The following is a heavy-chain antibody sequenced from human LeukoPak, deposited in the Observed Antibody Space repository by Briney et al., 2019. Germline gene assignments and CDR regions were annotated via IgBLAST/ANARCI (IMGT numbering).Heavy chain of an antibody. V-gene: IGHV3-48*03. CDR3: ARWEATGYGDY. Sequence: GGSLRLSCAASGFTFSSYGMNWGRQAPGKGLEWVSYISDSSSTIYYADSVKGRLTISRDNAKNSLYLQMSSPRAAATAVDYDARWEATGYGDYWGQGTLVTVSS. D-gene: IGHD3-9*01. CDR2: ISDSSSTI. CDR1: GFTFSSYG. J-gene: IGHJ4*02.